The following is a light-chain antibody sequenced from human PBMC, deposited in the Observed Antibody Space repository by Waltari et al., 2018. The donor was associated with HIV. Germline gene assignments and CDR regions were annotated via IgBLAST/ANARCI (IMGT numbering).Light chain of an antibody. J-gene: IGLJ3*02. CDR2: DVS. Sequence: QSALTQPRSVSGSPGQSVTISCTGTSSDIGGYNYVSCYQQYPGKAPKLMIYDVSERPSGVPDRFSGSQSGNTASLTISGLQAEDETDYYCCSYAGSSWVFGGGTKLTVL. CDR1: SSDIGGYNY. V-gene: IGLV2-11*01. CDR3: CSYAGSSWV.